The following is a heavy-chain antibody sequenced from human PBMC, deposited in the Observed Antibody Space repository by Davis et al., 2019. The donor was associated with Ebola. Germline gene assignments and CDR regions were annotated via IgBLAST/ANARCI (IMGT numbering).Heavy chain of an antibody. CDR2: TNPHSGGT. D-gene: IGHD3-10*01. V-gene: IGHV1-2*02. CDR1: GYTFTGYY. CDR3: ARDTGRGNPGK. Sequence: ASVKVSCKASGYTFTGYYMHWVRQAPGQGLEWMGWTNPHSGGTNYTQKFQGRVTMTRDKSISTVYMELTRLRSDDTAVYYCARDTGRGNPGKWGQGTLVTVSS. J-gene: IGHJ4*02.